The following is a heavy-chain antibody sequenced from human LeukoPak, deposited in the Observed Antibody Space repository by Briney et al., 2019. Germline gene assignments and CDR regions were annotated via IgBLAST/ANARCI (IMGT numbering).Heavy chain of an antibody. CDR1: GDSISSYY. D-gene: IGHD1-26*01. CDR3: ARDGGYYGGAFDV. CDR2: IYYSGSSGST. Sequence: SETLSLTCTVSGDSISSYYWNWLRQPPGKGLEWIGYIYYSGSSGSTYYCPSLKSRVTLSLDTSKNRFSLKLNSVTAADTAVYYCARDGGYYGGAFDVWGQGTMVTVSS. J-gene: IGHJ3*01. V-gene: IGHV4-59*01.